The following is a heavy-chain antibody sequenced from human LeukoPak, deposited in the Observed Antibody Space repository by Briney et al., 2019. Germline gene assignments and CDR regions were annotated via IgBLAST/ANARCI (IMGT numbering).Heavy chain of an antibody. CDR1: GGSISSSSYY. D-gene: IGHD3-10*01. V-gene: IGHV4-39*01. CDR3: ARQKDDRGNYYYYGMDV. CDR2: INYSGNT. Sequence: SETLSLTCTVSGGSISSSSYYWAWIRQPPGKGLEWLGSINYSGNTFYNPSLKSRVTISVDTSKNQFSLKLSSVTAADTAVYYCARQKDDRGNYYYYGMDVWGQGTTVTVSS. J-gene: IGHJ6*02.